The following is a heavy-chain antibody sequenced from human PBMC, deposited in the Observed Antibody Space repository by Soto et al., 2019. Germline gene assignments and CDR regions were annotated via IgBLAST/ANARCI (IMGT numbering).Heavy chain of an antibody. D-gene: IGHD6-13*01. CDR1: GYTFTGYY. CDR3: ARAGSSWTNYYYYGMDV. Sequence: QVQLVQSGAEVKKPGASVKVSCKASGYTFTGYYMHWVRQAPGQGLEWMGWINPNSGGTNYAQKLQGRVTMTRDTSISTAYMELSRLRSDDTAVYYCARAGSSWTNYYYYGMDVWGQGTTVTVSS. J-gene: IGHJ6*02. V-gene: IGHV1-2*02. CDR2: INPNSGGT.